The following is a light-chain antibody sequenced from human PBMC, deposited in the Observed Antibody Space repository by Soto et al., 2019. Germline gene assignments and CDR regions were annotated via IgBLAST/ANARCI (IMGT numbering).Light chain of an antibody. V-gene: IGKV1-9*01. J-gene: IGKJ3*01. CDR2: AAS. CDR1: QGISTY. CDR3: QQVNSYPRGT. Sequence: DIQLTQSPSFLSASVGDRVNITCRASQGISTYLAWYQQKPGKAPNLLIYAASTLHSGVPSRISGSGSGTEFTLTISSLQPEDFATYYCQQVNSYPRGTFGPGTKVDIK.